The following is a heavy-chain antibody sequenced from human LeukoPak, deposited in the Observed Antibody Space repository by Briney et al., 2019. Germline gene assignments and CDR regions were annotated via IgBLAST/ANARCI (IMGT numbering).Heavy chain of an antibody. J-gene: IGHJ1*01. CDR3: ATIYGGNSEYFQH. D-gene: IGHD4-23*01. Sequence: GESLKISCKASGYTFTNYWIGWVRQMPGKGLEWMGIIYPGDSDTRYSPSFQGQVTISADKSISTAYLQWSSLKASDTAMYYCATIYGGNSEYFQHWGQGTLVTVSS. CDR1: GYTFTNYW. V-gene: IGHV5-51*01. CDR2: IYPGDSDT.